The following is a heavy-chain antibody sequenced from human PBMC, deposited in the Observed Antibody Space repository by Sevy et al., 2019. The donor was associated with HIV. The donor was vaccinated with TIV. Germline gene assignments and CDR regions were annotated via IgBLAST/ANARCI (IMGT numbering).Heavy chain of an antibody. D-gene: IGHD2-15*01. CDR2: TYYRSKWYT. V-gene: IGHV6-1*01. Sequence: SQTLSLTCVISGDSVSSNRAAWNWIRQSPSRGLEWLGRTYYRSKWYTDYAVSVKSRITINPDTSKNQVSLQLNSVTPEDTAVYCGTRESHSLDYWGQGTLVTVSS. J-gene: IGHJ4*02. CDR1: GDSVSSNRAA. CDR3: TRESHSLDY.